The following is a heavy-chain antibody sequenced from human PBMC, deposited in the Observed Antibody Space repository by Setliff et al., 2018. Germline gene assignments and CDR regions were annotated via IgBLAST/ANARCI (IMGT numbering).Heavy chain of an antibody. V-gene: IGHV4-39*07. Sequence: SETLSLTCTVSGGSISSYYWGWIRQPPGKGLEWIGSIYYSGSTYYNPSLKSRVTISVDTSKNQFSLKLSSVTAADTAVYYCARVSMYSSSWYYYYYGMDVWGQGTTVTVSS. CDR3: ARVSMYSSSWYYYYYGMDV. CDR1: GGSISSYY. CDR2: IYYSGST. D-gene: IGHD6-13*01. J-gene: IGHJ6*02.